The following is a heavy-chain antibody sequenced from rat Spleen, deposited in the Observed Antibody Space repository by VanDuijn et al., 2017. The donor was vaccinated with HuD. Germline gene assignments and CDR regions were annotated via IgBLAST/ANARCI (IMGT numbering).Heavy chain of an antibody. CDR2: IWTGGST. J-gene: IGHJ2*01. CDR3: VRSETGRGFDS. Sequence: QVQLKESGPGLVQPSQTLSLTCTVSGFSLTHYHVHWIRQPPGKGLEWMGVIWTGGSTTYNSLLKSRLSFSRDTSKSQVFLKMSSLQTEDTATYYCVRSETGRGFDSWGQGVMVTVSS. CDR1: GFSLTHYH. D-gene: IGHD5-1*01. V-gene: IGHV2-32*01.